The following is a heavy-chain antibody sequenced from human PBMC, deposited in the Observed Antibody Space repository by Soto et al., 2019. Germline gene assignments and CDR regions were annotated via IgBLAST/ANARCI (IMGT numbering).Heavy chain of an antibody. CDR2: MYYNGSP. CDR3: AGRRDWLFFDF. CDR1: GASTRGYY. D-gene: IGHD3-9*01. J-gene: IGHJ4*02. V-gene: IGHV4-59*01. Sequence: SETLSLTCTVSGASTRGYYWSWIRQSPGKGLEWIGYMYYNGSPSYNPSLKSRVTISIDTSKNQFFLKLNSVTAADTAVYYCAGRRDWLFFDFWGQGALVTVSS.